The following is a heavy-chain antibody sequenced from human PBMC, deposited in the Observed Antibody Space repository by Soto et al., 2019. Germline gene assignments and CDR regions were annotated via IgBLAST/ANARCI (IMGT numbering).Heavy chain of an antibody. V-gene: IGHV3-7*01. J-gene: IGHJ6*03. CDR1: GFTFSSYW. CDR3: ARTKCTSSYYYYYMDV. CDR2: IKQDGSEK. D-gene: IGHD2-8*01. Sequence: EVQLVESGGGLVQPGGSLRLSCAASGFTFSSYWMSWVRQAPGKGLEWVANIKQDGSEKYYVDSVKGRFTISRDNAKNSLYLQMNSLRAEDTAVYYCARTKCTSSYYYYYMDVWGKGTTVTVSS.